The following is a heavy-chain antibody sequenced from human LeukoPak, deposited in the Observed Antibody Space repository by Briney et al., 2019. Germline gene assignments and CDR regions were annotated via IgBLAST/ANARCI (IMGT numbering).Heavy chain of an antibody. D-gene: IGHD6-13*01. V-gene: IGHV4-59*01. Sequence: PSETLSLTCTVSGGSISSYYWSWIRQPPGKGLEWIGYIYYSGSTNYNPSLKSRVTISVDTSKNQFSLKLSSVTAADTAVYYCARGVYSSNRYYYYYYMDVWGKGTTVTVSS. CDR1: GGSISSYY. CDR2: IYYSGST. J-gene: IGHJ6*03. CDR3: ARGVYSSNRYYYYYYMDV.